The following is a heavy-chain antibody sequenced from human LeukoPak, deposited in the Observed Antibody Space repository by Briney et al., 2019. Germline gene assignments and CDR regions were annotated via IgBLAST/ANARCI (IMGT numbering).Heavy chain of an antibody. J-gene: IGHJ4*02. CDR1: GGSFSGYY. CDR3: AKDLEYSSSWYAWLFDY. V-gene: IGHV3-23*01. CDR2: ISGSGGST. Sequence: ETLSLTCAVYGGSFSGYYWSWVRQAPGKGLEWVSAISGSGGSTYYADSVKGRFTISRDNSKNTLYLQMNSLRAEDTAVYYCAKDLEYSSSWYAWLFDYWGQGTLVTVSS. D-gene: IGHD6-13*01.